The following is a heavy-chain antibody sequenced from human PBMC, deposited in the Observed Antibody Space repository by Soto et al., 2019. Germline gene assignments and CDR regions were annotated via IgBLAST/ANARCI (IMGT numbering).Heavy chain of an antibody. CDR2: ISGSGGST. V-gene: IGHV3-23*01. J-gene: IGHJ4*02. Sequence: EVQLLESGGGLVQPGGSLRLSCTASGFTFSSYAMSWVRQAPGKGLEWVSAISGSGGSTYYADSVKGRFTISRDNSKNTLDLQMNSLRAEDTAVYYCAKHYDFWSGYPKYYFDYWGQGTLVTVSS. CDR3: AKHYDFWSGYPKYYFDY. D-gene: IGHD3-3*01. CDR1: GFTFSSYA.